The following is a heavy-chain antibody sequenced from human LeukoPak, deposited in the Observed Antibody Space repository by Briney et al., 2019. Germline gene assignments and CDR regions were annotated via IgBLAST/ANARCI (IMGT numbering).Heavy chain of an antibody. V-gene: IGHV4-31*03. CDR3: ARDSGGDGSENHYQF. Sequence: PSETLSLTCTVSGDSISIGPYYWNWIRQFPGKGLEWIGYMHHSGNNHYNPSLRSRVSMSVDTSKNHFSLKLNSVTAADTAVYFCARDSGGDGSENHYQFWGQGIPVTVSS. CDR2: MHHSGNN. CDR1: GDSISIGPYY. D-gene: IGHD3-10*01. J-gene: IGHJ4*02.